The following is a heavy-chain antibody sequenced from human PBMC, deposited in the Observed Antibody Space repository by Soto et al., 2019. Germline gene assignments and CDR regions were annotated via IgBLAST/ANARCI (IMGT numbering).Heavy chain of an antibody. CDR1: GGSIGSYY. V-gene: IGHV4-59*01. Sequence: PSETLSLTCTVSGGSIGSYYWSWIRQPPGKGLEWIGYIYYSGSTNYNPSLKSRVTISVDTSKNQFSLKLSSVTAADTAVYYCAREGSRGYCSGGSCARDDAFDIWGQGTMVTVSS. CDR2: IYYSGST. D-gene: IGHD2-15*01. J-gene: IGHJ3*02. CDR3: AREGSRGYCSGGSCARDDAFDI.